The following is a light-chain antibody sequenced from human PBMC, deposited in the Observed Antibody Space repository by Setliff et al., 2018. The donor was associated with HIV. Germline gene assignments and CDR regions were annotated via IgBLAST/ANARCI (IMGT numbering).Light chain of an antibody. CDR3: SSYTSTSTLFV. CDR2: DVS. CDR1: SSDVGGYNY. J-gene: IGLJ1*01. Sequence: QSVLTQPASVSGSPGQSITISCTGTSSDVGGYNYASWYQQHPGKAPKLRIYDVSNRPSGVSNRFSGSKSGNTASLTISGLQAEDEADYYCSSYTSTSTLFVFGTGTKVTVL. V-gene: IGLV2-14*03.